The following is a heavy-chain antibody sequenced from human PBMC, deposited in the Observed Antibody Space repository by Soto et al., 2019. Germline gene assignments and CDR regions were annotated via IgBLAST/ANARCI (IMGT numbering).Heavy chain of an antibody. CDR3: AHRPSYCSGGSCYSGFDY. Sequence: QITLKESGPTLVKPTQTLTLTCTFSGFSLSTSGVGVGWIRQPPGKALEWLALIYWDDDKRYSPSLKSRLTITKDTSKIQVVLTMTNVDPVDTATYYCAHRPSYCSGGSCYSGFDYWGQGTLVTVSS. D-gene: IGHD2-15*01. J-gene: IGHJ4*02. CDR2: IYWDDDK. V-gene: IGHV2-5*02. CDR1: GFSLSTSGVG.